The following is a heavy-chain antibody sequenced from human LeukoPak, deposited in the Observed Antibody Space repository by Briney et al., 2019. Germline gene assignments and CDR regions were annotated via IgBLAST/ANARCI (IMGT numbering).Heavy chain of an antibody. Sequence: SETLSLTCTVSGGSISSYYWSWIRQPAGKGLEWIGRIYTSGSTNYNPSLKSRVTMSVDTSKNQFSLKLSSVTAADTAVYYCARESAYGDYPGDFDYWGQGTLVTVSS. CDR1: GGSISSYY. J-gene: IGHJ4*02. V-gene: IGHV4-4*07. CDR3: ARESAYGDYPGDFDY. D-gene: IGHD4-17*01. CDR2: IYTSGST.